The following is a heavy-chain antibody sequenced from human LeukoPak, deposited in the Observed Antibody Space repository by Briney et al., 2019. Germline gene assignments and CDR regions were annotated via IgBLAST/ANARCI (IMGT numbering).Heavy chain of an antibody. CDR1: GYTFTSYA. Sequence: ASVQVSFKASGYTFTSYAMHWVRQAPGQGLEWMGWISPYNDNTNYAQKLQGRVTVTTDTSTSTAYMELRSLRSDDTAVYYCARRFWSSSFHTPWGQGTLVTVSS. J-gene: IGHJ5*02. D-gene: IGHD3-3*01. V-gene: IGHV1-18*01. CDR2: ISPYNDNT. CDR3: ARRFWSSSFHTP.